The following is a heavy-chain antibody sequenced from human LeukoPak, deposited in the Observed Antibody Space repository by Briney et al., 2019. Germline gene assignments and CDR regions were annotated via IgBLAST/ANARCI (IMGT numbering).Heavy chain of an antibody. Sequence: PSETLSLTCSVSVFSLSSVYFWGWIRQPPGKELERIGTIYHSGETFYNPSLKSRVTISVDTSKKQFSLKLRSVTTADTAVYYCANSASEDYFDYWGQGTLVTVSS. CDR2: IYHSGET. CDR3: ANSASEDYFDY. V-gene: IGHV4-38-2*02. CDR1: VFSLSSVYF. J-gene: IGHJ4*02.